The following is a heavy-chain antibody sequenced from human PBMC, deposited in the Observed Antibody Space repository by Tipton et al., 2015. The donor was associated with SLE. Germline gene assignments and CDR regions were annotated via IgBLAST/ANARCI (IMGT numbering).Heavy chain of an antibody. CDR3: ARAGYSGSYYGYYYYGMDV. V-gene: IGHV4-59*11. J-gene: IGHJ6*02. CDR1: GGSISSHY. CDR2: IYYSGST. D-gene: IGHD1-26*01. Sequence: TLSLTCTVSGGSISSHYWSWIRQPPGKGLEWIGYIYYSGSTNYNPPLKSRVTISVDTSKNQISLKLSSVTAADTAVYYCARAGYSGSYYGYYYYGMDVWGQGTTVTVSS.